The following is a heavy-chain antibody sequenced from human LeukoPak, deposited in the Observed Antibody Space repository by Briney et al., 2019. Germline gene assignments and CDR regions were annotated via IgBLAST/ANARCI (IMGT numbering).Heavy chain of an antibody. CDR1: GGSISNYY. D-gene: IGHD6-25*01. Sequence: SETLSLTCSVSGGSISNYYWSWIRQPAGKGLEWIGRIYTSGSTNYNPSLKGRVTMSVDTSKNQFSLKLSSVTAADTAVYYCARARAAYNWLDPWGQGTWSPSPQ. J-gene: IGHJ5*02. CDR3: ARARAAYNWLDP. V-gene: IGHV4-4*07. CDR2: IYTSGST.